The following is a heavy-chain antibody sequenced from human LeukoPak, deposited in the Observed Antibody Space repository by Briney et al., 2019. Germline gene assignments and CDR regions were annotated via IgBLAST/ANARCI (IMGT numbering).Heavy chain of an antibody. J-gene: IGHJ5*02. V-gene: IGHV6-1*01. Sequence: SQTLSLTCAISGXSVSSNSSAWNWIRQSPSRGLEWLGRTYYRSKWYNDYAVSVKSRITINPDTSKNQFSLQLNSVTPEDTAVYYCARDPSGEGSSWYRWFDPWGQGILVTVSP. D-gene: IGHD6-13*01. CDR3: ARDPSGEGSSWYRWFDP. CDR1: GXSVSSNSSA. CDR2: TYYRSKWYN.